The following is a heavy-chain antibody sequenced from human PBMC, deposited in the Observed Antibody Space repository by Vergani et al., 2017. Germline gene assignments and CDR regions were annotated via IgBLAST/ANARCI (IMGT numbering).Heavy chain of an antibody. CDR3: AGDLEYSWNGEYFDY. CDR1: GYTFTGYY. J-gene: IGHJ4*02. V-gene: IGHV1-2*02. Sequence: QVQLVQSGAEVKKPGASVKVSCKASGYTFTGYYMHWVRQAPGQGLEWMGWINPNSGGTHYAQKVQGRVTMTRDTSNSSAYMELSRLRSDDTAVYYCAGDLEYSWNGEYFDYWGQGTLVTVSS. CDR2: INPNSGGT. D-gene: IGHD1-1*01.